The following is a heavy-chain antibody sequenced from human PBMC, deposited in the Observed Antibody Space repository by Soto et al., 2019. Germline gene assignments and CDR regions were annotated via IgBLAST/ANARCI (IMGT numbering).Heavy chain of an antibody. J-gene: IGHJ6*02. Sequence: XGTLCLTCAVSGVSISRYYGSWIRQAPGKGLEWVGYIYYSGSTNYNPSLKSRVTISVDTSKNQFSLKMSSVSAADPAVYYCASSIAAAGTYGMDVWSQGTTVTVSS. CDR3: ASSIAAAGTYGMDV. V-gene: IGHV4-59*01. D-gene: IGHD6-13*01. CDR1: GVSISRYY. CDR2: IYYSGST.